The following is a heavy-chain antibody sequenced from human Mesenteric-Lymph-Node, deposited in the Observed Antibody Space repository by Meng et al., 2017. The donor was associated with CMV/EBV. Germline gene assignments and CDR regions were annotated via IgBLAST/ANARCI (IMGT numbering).Heavy chain of an antibody. Sequence: SETLSLTCTVSGGSIRSYYWSWIRQPPGKGLEWIGYIYYSGSTYYNPSLKSRVTISVDTSKNQFSLKLSSVTAADTAVYYCARAEWELGLGYWGQGTLVTVSS. V-gene: IGHV4-30-4*08. CDR2: IYYSGST. J-gene: IGHJ4*02. D-gene: IGHD1-26*01. CDR3: ARAEWELGLGY. CDR1: GGSIRSYY.